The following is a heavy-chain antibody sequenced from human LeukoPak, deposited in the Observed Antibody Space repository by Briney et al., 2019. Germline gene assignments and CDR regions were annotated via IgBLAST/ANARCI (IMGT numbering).Heavy chain of an antibody. CDR3: AKDMGIAAAGTVDY. J-gene: IGHJ4*02. Sequence: GGSLRLSCAASGFSFSDYYMSWIRQAPGKGLEWVSYISDSSSYTNYADSVKGRFTVSRDNSKNSLYLQMNSLRTEDTALYYCAKDMGIAAAGTVDYWGQGTLVTVSS. CDR2: ISDSSSYT. CDR1: GFSFSDYY. D-gene: IGHD6-13*01. V-gene: IGHV3-11*05.